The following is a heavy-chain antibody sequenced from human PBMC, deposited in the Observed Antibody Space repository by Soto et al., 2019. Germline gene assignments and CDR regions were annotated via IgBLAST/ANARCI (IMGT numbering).Heavy chain of an antibody. V-gene: IGHV5-51*01. CDR3: AQQQLELNYYYGMDV. CDR2: IYPDDSDT. CDR1: GYSFTSYW. Sequence: PGESLKISCKGSGYSFTSYWIGWVRQMPGKGLEWMGTIYPDDSDTRYSPSFQGQVTISADKSIQTAYLQWGSLKASDSALYYCAQQQLELNYYYGMDVWGQGTTVTVSS. J-gene: IGHJ6*02. D-gene: IGHD6-13*01.